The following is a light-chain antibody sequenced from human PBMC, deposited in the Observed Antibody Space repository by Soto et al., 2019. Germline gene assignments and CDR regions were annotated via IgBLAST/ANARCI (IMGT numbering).Light chain of an antibody. CDR1: SSDVGGYNY. CDR3: SSYTSSSSQV. V-gene: IGLV2-14*01. J-gene: IGLJ1*01. CDR2: DVS. Sequence: QSVLTQPASVSGSPGQSITISCTGTSSDVGGYNYVSWYQQHPGTAPKLLIYDVSYRPSGVSNRFSGSKSGNTASLTISGLQAEDEADYYCSSYTSSSSQVFGTGTKLTVL.